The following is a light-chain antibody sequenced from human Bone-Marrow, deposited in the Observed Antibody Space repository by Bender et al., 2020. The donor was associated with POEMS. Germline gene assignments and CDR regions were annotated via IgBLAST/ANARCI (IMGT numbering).Light chain of an antibody. CDR3: CSYGGRQLSV. CDR2: GYF. Sequence: QSVLTQPPSVSGAPGQRVTISCTGGRSNVGAGYDVHWYQHLPGTAPKLLIYGYFNRPSGVPDRFSGAKSGDAASLTISGLQAEDEADYYCCSYGGRQLSVFGGGTKLTVL. CDR1: RSNVGAGYD. J-gene: IGLJ2*01. V-gene: IGLV1-40*01.